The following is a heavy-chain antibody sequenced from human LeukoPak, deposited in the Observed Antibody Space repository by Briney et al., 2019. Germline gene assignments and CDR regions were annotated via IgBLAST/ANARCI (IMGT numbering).Heavy chain of an antibody. D-gene: IGHD1-26*01. CDR3: AKEGREILRYNSLDS. CDR1: GFTFSNYV. CDR2: ISEDGSEK. V-gene: IGHV3-30*18. Sequence: PARSLRLSWSAAGFTFSNYVMHWVRQAPGKGLEWVAFISEDGSEKYYGDSVKGRFTTSRDNYRNTLYLQMNSLRADDTALYYCAKEGREILRYNSLDSWGQGTLVTVSS. J-gene: IGHJ4*02.